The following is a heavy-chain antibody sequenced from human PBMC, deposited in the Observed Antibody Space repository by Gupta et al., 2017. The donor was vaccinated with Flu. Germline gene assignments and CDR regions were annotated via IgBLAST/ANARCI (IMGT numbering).Heavy chain of an antibody. Sequence: MSWVRQALGRGLEWLSYIGSGGNTDYAESVRGRFTISRDNAKNTLYLQMNNLRDEDTAVYYCARDFDWAFQHWGQGILVTVSS. CDR3: ARDFDWAFQH. J-gene: IGHJ1*01. D-gene: IGHD3-9*01. V-gene: IGHV3-11*06. CDR2: IGSGGNT.